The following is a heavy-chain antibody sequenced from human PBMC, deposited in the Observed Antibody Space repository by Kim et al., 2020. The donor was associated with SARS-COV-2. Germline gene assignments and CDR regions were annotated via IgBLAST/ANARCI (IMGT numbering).Heavy chain of an antibody. CDR1: GDSINPYY. CDR2: VHYKGST. D-gene: IGHD3-10*01. J-gene: IGHJ4*02. CDR3: ARGERRGTLGNYRTGKFDY. Sequence: SETLSLTCTVSGDSINPYYWSWIRQPPGKGLEWIGYVHYKGSTNYNPSLESRVTISMDTSKNEFSLKLNSVTAADTAIYYYARGERRGTLGNYRTGKFDYWGQGSLVTVSS. V-gene: IGHV4-59*13.